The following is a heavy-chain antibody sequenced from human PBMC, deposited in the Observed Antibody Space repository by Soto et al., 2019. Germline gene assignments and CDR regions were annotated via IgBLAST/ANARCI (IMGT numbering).Heavy chain of an antibody. CDR1: GFPFSSSW. CDR2: IKGDGSET. CDR3: SWTLNY. V-gene: IGHV3-7*01. J-gene: IGHJ4*02. Sequence: GGSLRLSCAASGFPFSSSWMDWVRQAPGKGLEWVANIKGDGSETYYVDSVKGRFTVSRDNAENALFLQMNSLRVEDTAVYFCSWTLNYWGQGILVTVSS.